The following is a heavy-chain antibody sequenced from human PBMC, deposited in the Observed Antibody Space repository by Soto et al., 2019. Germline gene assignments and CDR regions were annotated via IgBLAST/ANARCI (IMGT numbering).Heavy chain of an antibody. D-gene: IGHD3-22*01. J-gene: IGHJ4*02. CDR3: AKPPRYYYDSSGYYYSQFDY. CDR2: ISGSGGST. CDR1: GFTFSSYA. V-gene: IGHV3-23*01. Sequence: PGGSLRLSCAAPGFTFSSYAMSWVRQAPGKGLEWVSAISGSGGSTYYADSVKGRFTISRDNSKNTLYLQMNSLRAEDTAVYYCAKPPRYYYDSSGYYYSQFDYWGQGTLVTVSS.